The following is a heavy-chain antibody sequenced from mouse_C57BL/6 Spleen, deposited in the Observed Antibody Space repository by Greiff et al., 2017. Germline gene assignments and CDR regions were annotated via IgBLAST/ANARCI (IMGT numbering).Heavy chain of an antibody. CDR1: GFTFTDYY. CDR3: ARNPDGYYFDY. Sequence: EVKVVESGGGLVQPGGSLSLSCAASGFTFTDYYMSWVRQPPGKALEWLGFIRNTANGYTTEYSASVKGRFTISIDNCKSFLYLKMNALRAEDSATYYSARNPDGYYFDYWGQGTTLTVSS. J-gene: IGHJ2*01. V-gene: IGHV7-3*01. CDR2: IRNTANGYTT. D-gene: IGHD2-3*01.